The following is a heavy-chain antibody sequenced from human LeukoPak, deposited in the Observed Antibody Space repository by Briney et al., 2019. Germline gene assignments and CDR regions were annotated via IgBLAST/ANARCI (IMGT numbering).Heavy chain of an antibody. J-gene: IGHJ6*02. V-gene: IGHV4-59*01. CDR1: GGSISSYC. Sequence: SETLSLTCTVSGGSISSYCWSWIRQPPGKGLEWIGYIYYSGSTNYNPSLKSRVTISVDTSKNQFSLKLSSVTAADTAVYYRARGQATGTTLHYYYGMDVWGQGTTVTVSS. D-gene: IGHD1-7*01. CDR2: IYYSGST. CDR3: ARGQATGTTLHYYYGMDV.